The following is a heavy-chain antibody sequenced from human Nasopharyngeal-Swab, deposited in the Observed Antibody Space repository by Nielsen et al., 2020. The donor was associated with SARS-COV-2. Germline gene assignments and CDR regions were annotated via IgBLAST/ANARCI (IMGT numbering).Heavy chain of an antibody. J-gene: IGHJ4*02. D-gene: IGHD6-19*01. CDR3: AKGYSSGWFPYEY. V-gene: IGHV3-23*01. Sequence: SGVSGFTFSNYAMNWVRQAPGKGLEWVSGISGSGGTIYYVDSVKGRFTISRDNSRNSLYLHMSNLRAEDTAIYYCAKGYSSGWFPYEYWGQGTLVTVPS. CDR1: GFTFSNYA. CDR2: ISGSGGTI.